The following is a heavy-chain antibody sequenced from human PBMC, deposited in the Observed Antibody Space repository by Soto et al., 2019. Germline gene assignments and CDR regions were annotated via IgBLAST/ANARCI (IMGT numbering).Heavy chain of an antibody. CDR1: GFTFSSYS. J-gene: IGHJ3*02. CDR3: ARDGSAESTVTRDAFGI. D-gene: IGHD4-17*01. Sequence: EVQLVESGGGLVQPGGSLRLSCAASGFTFSSYSMNWVRQAPGKGLEWVSYISSSSSTIYYADAVKGRCTISRDNAKNSLYLQMNSLRAEDTAVYSCARDGSAESTVTRDAFGILGQGTMVTVSS. V-gene: IGHV3-48*01. CDR2: ISSSSSTI.